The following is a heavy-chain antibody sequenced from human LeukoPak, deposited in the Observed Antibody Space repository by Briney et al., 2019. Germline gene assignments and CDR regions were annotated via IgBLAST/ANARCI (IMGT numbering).Heavy chain of an antibody. CDR3: ARSGKAYCSGGSCYSTTFDY. Sequence: SETLSLTCAVYGGSFSGYYWSWIRQPPGRGLEWIGEINHSGITNYNPSLKSRVTISVDTSKNQFSLKLSSVTAADTAVYYCARSGKAYCSGGSCYSTTFDYWGQGTLVTVSS. CDR1: GGSFSGYY. V-gene: IGHV4-34*01. D-gene: IGHD2-15*01. CDR2: INHSGIT. J-gene: IGHJ4*02.